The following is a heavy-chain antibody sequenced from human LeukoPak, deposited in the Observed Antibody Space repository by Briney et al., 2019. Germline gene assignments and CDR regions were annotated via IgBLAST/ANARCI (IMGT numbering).Heavy chain of an antibody. D-gene: IGHD5/OR15-5a*01. V-gene: IGHV1-18*01. CDR1: GGTFSSYA. J-gene: IGHJ6*02. CDR2: ISNYNGKT. CDR3: ARDAVSTTLLDYYYYGLDV. Sequence: ASVKVSCKASGGTFSSYAISWVRQAPGQGLEWMGWISNYNGKTSYAQNLRGRVTMTTDTSTSTAYMELRSLTFDDTAVYYCARDAVSTTLLDYYYYGLDVWGQGTTVTVSS.